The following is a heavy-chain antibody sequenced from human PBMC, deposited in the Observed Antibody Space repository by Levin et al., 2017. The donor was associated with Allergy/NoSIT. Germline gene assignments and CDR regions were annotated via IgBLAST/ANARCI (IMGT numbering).Heavy chain of an antibody. V-gene: IGHV3-48*02. D-gene: IGHD3-9*01. CDR3: ARAGVSWGLTGYHPMDV. Sequence: GGSLRLSCAASGFTFSSYSMNWVRQAPGKGLEWVSYISSSSSTIYYADSVKGRFTISRDNAKNSLYLQMNSLRDEDTAVYYCARAGVSWGLTGYHPMDVWGQGTTVTVSS. CDR2: ISSSSSTI. CDR1: GFTFSSYS. J-gene: IGHJ6*02.